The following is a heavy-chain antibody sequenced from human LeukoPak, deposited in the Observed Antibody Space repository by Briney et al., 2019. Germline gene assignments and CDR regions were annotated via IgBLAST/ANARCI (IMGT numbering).Heavy chain of an antibody. CDR1: GFSFSSYA. CDR3: ARRTRSTSLDY. CDR2: ISYDGSTK. V-gene: IGHV3-30*01. D-gene: IGHD2/OR15-2a*01. J-gene: IGHJ4*02. Sequence: GGSLRLSCAASGFSFSSYAMHWVRQAPGKGLEWVAVISYDGSTKYYGDSVKGRFTISRDNSNNTLYLQMNSLRAEDTAVYYCARRTRSTSLDYWGQGTLVTVSS.